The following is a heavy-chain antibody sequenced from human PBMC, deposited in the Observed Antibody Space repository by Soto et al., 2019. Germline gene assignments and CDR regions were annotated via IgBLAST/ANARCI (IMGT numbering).Heavy chain of an antibody. J-gene: IGHJ6*02. V-gene: IGHV2-70*01. CDR2: IDWDDDK. Sequence: GSGPTLVNPTHTLTLTCTFSGFSLSTSGMCVSWIRQPPGKALEWLALIDWDDDKYYSTSLKTRLTISKDTSKNQVVLTMTNMDPVDTATYYCARMVDIVAPTYYSYYGMDVWGQGTTVTVSS. CDR1: GFSLSTSGMC. D-gene: IGHD5-12*01. CDR3: ARMVDIVAPTYYSYYGMDV.